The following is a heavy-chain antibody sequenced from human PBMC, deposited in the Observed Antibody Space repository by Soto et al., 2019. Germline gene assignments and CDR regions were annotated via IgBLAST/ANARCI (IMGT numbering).Heavy chain of an antibody. CDR3: ARVGTYYYVSAH. J-gene: IGHJ4*02. V-gene: IGHV4-34*01. D-gene: IGHD3-10*01. CDR2: INHSGST. Sequence: PSETLSLTCAVYGGSFSGYYWSWIRQPPGKGLEWIGEINHSGSTNYNPSLKSRVTISVDTSKNQFSLKLSSVTAADTAVYYCARVGTYYYVSAHWGQGTLVTVSS. CDR1: GGSFSGYY.